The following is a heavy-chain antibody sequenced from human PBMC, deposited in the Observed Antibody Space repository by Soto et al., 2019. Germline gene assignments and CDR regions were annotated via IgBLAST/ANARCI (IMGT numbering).Heavy chain of an antibody. CDR1: GFFFSSYT. J-gene: IGHJ4*02. V-gene: IGHV3-23*01. CDR3: AKARDQQWVRLPFDY. D-gene: IGHD6-19*01. CDR2: FSATSENT. Sequence: ESVGGLVQPGGSLRLSCVGSGFFFSSYTMTWVRQAPGKGLEWVSSFSATSENTYYADSVRGRFTISRDNSKNTLFLQMNSLTADDTAMYYCAKARDQQWVRLPFDYWGQGILVIVSS.